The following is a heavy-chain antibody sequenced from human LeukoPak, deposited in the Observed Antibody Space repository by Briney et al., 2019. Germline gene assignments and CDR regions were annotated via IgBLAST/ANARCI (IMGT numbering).Heavy chain of an antibody. CDR3: ARGHSPAWFYSSGWYTHDPGTPYYYYYYGMDV. Sequence: ASVKVSCKASGYTFTSYGISWVRQAPGQGLEWMGWISAYNGNTNYAQKLQGRVTMTRNTSISTAYMELSSLRSEDTAVYYCARGHSPAWFYSSGWYTHDPGTPYYYYYYGMDVWGQGTTVTVSS. CDR1: GYTFTSYG. V-gene: IGHV1-18*01. CDR2: ISAYNGNT. J-gene: IGHJ6*02. D-gene: IGHD6-19*01.